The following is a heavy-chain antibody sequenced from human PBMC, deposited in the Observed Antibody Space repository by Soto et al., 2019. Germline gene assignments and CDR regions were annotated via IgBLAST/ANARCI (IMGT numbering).Heavy chain of an antibody. D-gene: IGHD4-4*01. V-gene: IGHV1-3*01. CDR3: AGILMTTVTTPYYYYGMDV. J-gene: IGHJ6*02. CDR2: INAGNGNT. Sequence: ASVKVSCKASGYTFTSYAMHWVRQAPGQRLEWMGWINAGNGNTKYSQKFQGRVTITRDTSASTAYMELSSLRSEDTAVYYCAGILMTTVTTPYYYYGMDVWGQGTTVTVSS. CDR1: GYTFTSYA.